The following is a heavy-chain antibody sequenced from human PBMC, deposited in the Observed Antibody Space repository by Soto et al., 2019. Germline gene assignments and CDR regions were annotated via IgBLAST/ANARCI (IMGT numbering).Heavy chain of an antibody. V-gene: IGHV4-31*03. D-gene: IGHD3-10*01. CDR2: IFYSGST. CDR3: ARVLLWFGELSPTRWFDP. J-gene: IGHJ5*02. CDR1: GGSINSGGYY. Sequence: KPSETLSLTCTVSGGSINSGGYYWTWIRQHPGKGLEWIGYIFYSGSTYYNPSLKSRVTISVDTSKNQFSLKLSSVTAADTAVYYCARVLLWFGELSPTRWFDPWGQGTLVTVSS.